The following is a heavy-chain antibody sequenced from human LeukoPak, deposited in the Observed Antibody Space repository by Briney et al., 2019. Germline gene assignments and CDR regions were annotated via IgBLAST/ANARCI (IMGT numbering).Heavy chain of an antibody. Sequence: ASVKVSCKVSGYTLTELSMHWVRQAPGKGLEWMGGFYPEDGETIYAQKFQGRVTMTEDTSTDTAYMELSSLRSEDTAVYYCATGSMTRPYYYYYYYMDVWGKGTTVTVSS. V-gene: IGHV1-24*01. D-gene: IGHD2/OR15-2a*01. CDR1: GYTLTELS. CDR3: ATGSMTRPYYYYYYYMDV. J-gene: IGHJ6*03. CDR2: FYPEDGET.